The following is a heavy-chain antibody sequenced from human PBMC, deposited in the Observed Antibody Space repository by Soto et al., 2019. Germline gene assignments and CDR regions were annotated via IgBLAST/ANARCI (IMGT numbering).Heavy chain of an antibody. CDR2: INHSGST. CDR3: ARRITMVRGVLYYYGMDV. Sequence: PSETLSLTCAVYGGSFSGYYWSWIRQPPGKGLEWIGEINHSGSTNYNPSLKSRVTISVDTSKNQFSLKLSSVTAADTAVYYCARRITMVRGVLYYYGMDVWGQGTTVTVSS. J-gene: IGHJ6*02. CDR1: GGSFSGYY. V-gene: IGHV4-34*01. D-gene: IGHD3-10*01.